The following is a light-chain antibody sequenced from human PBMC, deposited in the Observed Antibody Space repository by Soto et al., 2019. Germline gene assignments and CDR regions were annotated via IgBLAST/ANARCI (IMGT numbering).Light chain of an antibody. CDR2: EGS. V-gene: IGLV2-23*01. CDR3: CSYAGSSTLVV. CDR1: SSDVGSYNL. J-gene: IGLJ2*01. Sequence: ALTQPASVSGSPGQSITISCTGTSSDVGSYNLVSWYQQHPGKAPKLMIYEGSKRPSGVSNRFSGSKSGNTASLTISGLQAEDEADYYCCSYAGSSTLVVFGGGTKLTVL.